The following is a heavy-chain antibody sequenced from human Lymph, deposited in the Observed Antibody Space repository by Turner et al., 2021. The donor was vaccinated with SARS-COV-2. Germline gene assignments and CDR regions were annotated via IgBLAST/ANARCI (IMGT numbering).Heavy chain of an antibody. CDR3: AKSGRSRADWWSVYDPSPLDY. J-gene: IGHJ4*02. CDR2: MRSSSSDI. V-gene: IGHV3-21*01. D-gene: IGHD3-3*01. Sequence: EVQLVESGGGLVKPGGSLRLSFSASGFTVSRNSRNWVRQAPGKGREGVASMRSSSSDIYYTKSVKGRFTITRDNAKNTLYLQLNRQRAEDTAVYYGAKSGRSRADWWSVYDPSPLDYWGQGTLVTVSS. CDR1: GFTVSRNS.